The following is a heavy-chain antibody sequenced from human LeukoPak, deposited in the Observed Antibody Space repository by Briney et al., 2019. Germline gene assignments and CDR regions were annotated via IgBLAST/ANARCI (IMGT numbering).Heavy chain of an antibody. J-gene: IGHJ4*02. CDR2: TYYSGNT. V-gene: IGHV4-39*01. CDR1: GDSIRSSSHY. Sequence: SETLSLTCTVSGDSIRSSSHYWGWIRQPPGKGLEWIGSTYYSGNTEYNPSLKSRVTISVDTSKNQLSLKLNSVTAADTAVYYCASIYYFGSGNYWWYFDYWGQGTLVTVSS. CDR3: ASIYYFGSGNYWWYFDY. D-gene: IGHD3-10*01.